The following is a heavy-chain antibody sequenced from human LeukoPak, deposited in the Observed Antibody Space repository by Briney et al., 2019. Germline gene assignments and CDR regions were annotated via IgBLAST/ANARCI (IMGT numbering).Heavy chain of an antibody. J-gene: IGHJ6*02. Sequence: GGSLRLSCAASGFTFSSYWMSWVRQAPGKGLEWVANIKQDGSEKYYVDSVKGRFTISRDNAKNSLYPQMNSLRAEDTAVYYCARRADIVVVPAAIQYYGMDVWGQGTTVTVSS. CDR1: GFTFSSYW. CDR3: ARRADIVVVPAAIQYYGMDV. V-gene: IGHV3-7*01. CDR2: IKQDGSEK. D-gene: IGHD2-2*01.